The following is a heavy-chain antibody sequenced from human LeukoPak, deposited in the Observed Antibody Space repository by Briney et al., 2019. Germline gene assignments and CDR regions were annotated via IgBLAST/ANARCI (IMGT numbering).Heavy chain of an antibody. J-gene: IGHJ4*02. CDR3: ATDRGRYYDSSGPPDY. V-gene: IGHV1-24*01. CDR1: GYTLTELF. Sequence: ASVKVSCKVSGYTLTELFMHWVRQAPGKGLEWMGGFDPEDGETIYAQKFQGRVTMTEDTSTDTAYMELSSLRSEDTAVYYCATDRGRYYDSSGPPDYWGQGTLVTVSS. CDR2: FDPEDGET. D-gene: IGHD3-22*01.